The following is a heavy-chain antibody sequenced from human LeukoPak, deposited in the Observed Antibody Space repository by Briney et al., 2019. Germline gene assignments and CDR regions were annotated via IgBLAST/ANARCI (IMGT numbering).Heavy chain of an antibody. CDR2: ISSSSSYI. J-gene: IGHJ4*02. Sequence: GGSLRLSCAASGFTFSSYSMNWVRQAPGKGLEWVSSISSSSSYIYYADSVKGRFTISRDNAKNSLYLQMNSLIAEDTAVYYCGRGVPPVYSSSWYDYWGQGTLVTVSS. CDR1: GFTFSSYS. CDR3: GRGVPPVYSSSWYDY. D-gene: IGHD6-13*01. V-gene: IGHV3-21*01.